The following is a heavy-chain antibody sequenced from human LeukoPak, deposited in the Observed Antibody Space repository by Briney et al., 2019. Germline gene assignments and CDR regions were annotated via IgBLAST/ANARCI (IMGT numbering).Heavy chain of an antibody. CDR3: ARARRIIDY. CDR1: GGSISSGSYY. CDR2: IYTSGST. Sequence: PSQTLSLTCTVSGGSISSGSYYWSWLRQPAGTGLEWIGRIYTSGSTNYNPSLKSRVTISVDTSKNQFSLKLSSVTAADTAVYYCARARRIIDYWGQGTLVTVSS. D-gene: IGHD2-15*01. J-gene: IGHJ4*02. V-gene: IGHV4-61*02.